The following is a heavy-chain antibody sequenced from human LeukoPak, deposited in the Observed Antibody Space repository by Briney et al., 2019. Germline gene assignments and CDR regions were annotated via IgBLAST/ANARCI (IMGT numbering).Heavy chain of an antibody. CDR2: IYYSGST. Sequence: SETLSLTCTVSGGSISSYYWSWIRQPPGKGLEWIGYIYYSGSTNYNPSLKGRVTISVDTSKNQFSLKLSSVTAADTAVYYCARHYYGSGSRYYFDYWGQGTLVTVSS. CDR1: GGSISSYY. CDR3: ARHYYGSGSRYYFDY. D-gene: IGHD3-10*01. V-gene: IGHV4-59*01. J-gene: IGHJ4*02.